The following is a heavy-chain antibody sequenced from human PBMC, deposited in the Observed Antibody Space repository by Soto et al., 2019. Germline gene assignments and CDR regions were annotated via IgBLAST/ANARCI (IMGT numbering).Heavy chain of an antibody. V-gene: IGHV4-61*01. D-gene: IGHD3-3*01. CDR3: ARERKGFLPYYYSGMDV. J-gene: IGHJ6*02. CDR2: IYYSGST. Sequence: PSETLSLTCTVSGGSGSSGSYYWSWIRQPPGKGLEWIGYIYYSGSTNYNPSLKSRVTISVDTSKNQFSLKLSSVTAADTAVFYCARERKGFLPYYYSGMDVWGQGTTVTVSS. CDR1: GGSGSSGSYY.